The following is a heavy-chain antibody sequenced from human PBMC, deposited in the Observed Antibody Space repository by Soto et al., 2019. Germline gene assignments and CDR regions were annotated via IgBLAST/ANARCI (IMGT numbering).Heavy chain of an antibody. CDR2: INAGNGNT. D-gene: IGHD3-22*01. V-gene: IGHV1-3*01. CDR3: ARNPNYYDSSGYYVWFDP. J-gene: IGHJ5*02. Sequence: ASVKVSCKASGYAFTSYAMHWVRQAPGQRLEWMGWINAGNGNTKYSQKFQGRVTITRDTSASTAYMELSSLRSEDTAVYYCARNPNYYDSSGYYVWFDPWGQGNLVTVSS. CDR1: GYAFTSYA.